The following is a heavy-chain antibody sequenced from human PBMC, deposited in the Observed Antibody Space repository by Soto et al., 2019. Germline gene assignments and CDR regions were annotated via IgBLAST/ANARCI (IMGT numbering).Heavy chain of an antibody. CDR3: ARISGWSGYYYYYYMDV. CDR2: IGTAGDT. Sequence: EVQLVESGGGLVQPGGSLRLSCAASGFTFSSYDMHWVRQATGKGLEWVSAIGTAGDTYYPGSVKGRFTISRENAKNSLYLQMNSLRAGDTAVYYCARISGWSGYYYYYYMDVWGKGTTVTVSS. D-gene: IGHD6-19*01. V-gene: IGHV3-13*01. J-gene: IGHJ6*03. CDR1: GFTFSSYD.